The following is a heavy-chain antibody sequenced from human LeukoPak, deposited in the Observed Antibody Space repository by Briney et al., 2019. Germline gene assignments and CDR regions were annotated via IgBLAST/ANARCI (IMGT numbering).Heavy chain of an antibody. Sequence: GGSLRLSCAASGFDFDDYMMHWVRQVPGKGLEWVSLISWDGGTTNYADSVKGRFTISRDNSKNSLYFLMNDLTAEDTAFYYCARGGYGGVFDYWGQGTLVTVSS. CDR2: ISWDGGTT. V-gene: IGHV3-43D*04. J-gene: IGHJ4*02. D-gene: IGHD4-23*01. CDR3: ARGGYGGVFDY. CDR1: GFDFDDYM.